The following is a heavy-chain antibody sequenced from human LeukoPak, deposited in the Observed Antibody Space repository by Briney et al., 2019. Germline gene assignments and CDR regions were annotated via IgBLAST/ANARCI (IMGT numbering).Heavy chain of an antibody. CDR1: GFTFSSYW. Sequence: PRGSLRLSCAASGFTFSSYWMSWVRQAPGKGLEWVANIKQDGSEKYYVDSVKGRFTISRDNAKNSLYLQMNSLRAEDTAVYYCAGRLLLPGLNWGVDYWGQGTLVTVSS. D-gene: IGHD7-27*01. CDR2: IKQDGSEK. J-gene: IGHJ4*02. CDR3: AGRLLLPGLNWGVDY. V-gene: IGHV3-7*01.